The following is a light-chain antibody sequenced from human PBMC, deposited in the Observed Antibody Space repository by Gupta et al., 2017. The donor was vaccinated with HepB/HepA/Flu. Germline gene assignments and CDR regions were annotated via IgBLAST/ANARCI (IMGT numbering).Light chain of an antibody. CDR2: GKN. CDR3: NSRDSSGNYV. CDR1: NRRDYY. J-gene: IGLJ1*01. V-gene: IGLV3-19*01. Sequence: LTQDPAVSVALGQTVRSTCQGDNRRDYYASWYRQKPGQAPVLLIYGKNRRPAGIAARFSGSSSADTASFIITGAQAEEEGDYYCNSRDSSGNYVFGSGTKVTVL.